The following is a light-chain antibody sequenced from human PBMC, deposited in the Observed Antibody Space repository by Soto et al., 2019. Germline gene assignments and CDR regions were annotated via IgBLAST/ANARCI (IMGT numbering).Light chain of an antibody. CDR3: AAWDDSLSGPV. V-gene: IGLV1-47*01. CDR2: RNN. CDR1: SSNIGSNY. Sequence: QSALTQPPSASGTPGQRVTISCSGSSSNIGSNYVYWYQQLPGTALKLLIYRNNQRPSGVPDRFSGSKSGTSASLAISGLRSEDEADYYCAAWDDSLSGPVFGGGTQLTVL. J-gene: IGLJ2*01.